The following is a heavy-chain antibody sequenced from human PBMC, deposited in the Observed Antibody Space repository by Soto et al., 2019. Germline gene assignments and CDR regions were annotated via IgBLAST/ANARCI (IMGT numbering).Heavy chain of an antibody. V-gene: IGHV3-30*18. J-gene: IGHJ4*02. D-gene: IGHD3-10*01. CDR2: IWYDGSNK. CDR3: AKARHGSGNYSYFDY. Sequence: QVQLVESGGGVVQPGRSLRLSCAASGFTFSSYAMHWVRQAPGNGLEWVAVIWYDGSNKNYADSVKGRFTISRDNSKNTMYLQMNSLRTEDTAVYYCAKARHGSGNYSYFDYWGQGILVTVSS. CDR1: GFTFSSYA.